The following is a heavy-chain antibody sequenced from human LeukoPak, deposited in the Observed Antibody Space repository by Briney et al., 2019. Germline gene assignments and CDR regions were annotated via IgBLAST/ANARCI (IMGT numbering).Heavy chain of an antibody. CDR3: AKGKVNHDGALDA. CDR1: GFSLSSYR. Sequence: GGSLRLSCAVSGFSLSSYRMNWVRQAPGKGLEWVSAISGSGGSTHYADSVKGRFTISRDNSKKTLYLQMNSLRAEDTAVYYCAKGKVNHDGALDAWGQGTLVTVSS. D-gene: IGHD2-21*01. CDR2: ISGSGGST. J-gene: IGHJ3*01. V-gene: IGHV3-23*01.